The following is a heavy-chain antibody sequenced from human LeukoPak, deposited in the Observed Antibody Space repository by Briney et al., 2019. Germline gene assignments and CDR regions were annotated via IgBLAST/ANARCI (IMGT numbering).Heavy chain of an antibody. CDR2: IKRDGSEK. Sequence: GGSLRLSCAASGFTFSSYWMTWVRQAPGKGLEWVANIKRDGSEKHYVDSVKGRFTISRDNAKNSMFLQMNSLRAEDTAVYYCARDQYDTWSRRGNFDSWGQGTLVIVSS. J-gene: IGHJ4*02. CDR1: GFTFSSYW. CDR3: ARDQYDTWSRRGNFDS. D-gene: IGHD3-3*01. V-gene: IGHV3-7*03.